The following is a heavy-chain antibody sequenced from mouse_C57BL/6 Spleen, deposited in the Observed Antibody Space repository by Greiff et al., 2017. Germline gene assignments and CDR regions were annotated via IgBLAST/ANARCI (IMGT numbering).Heavy chain of an antibody. CDR1: GFNIKNTY. V-gene: IGHV14-3*01. CDR2: IDPANGNT. Sequence: EVQLQQSVAELVRPGASVKLSCTASGFNIKNTYMHWVKQRPEQGLEWIGRIDPANGNTKYAPKFQGKATITADTSSNTAYLQLSSLTSEDTAIYYCAGFNYYGSSSFDYWGQGTTLPVSS. J-gene: IGHJ2*01. D-gene: IGHD1-1*01. CDR3: AGFNYYGSSSFDY.